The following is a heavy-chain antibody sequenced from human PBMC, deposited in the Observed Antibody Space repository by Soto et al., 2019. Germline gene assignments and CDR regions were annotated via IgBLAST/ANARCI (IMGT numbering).Heavy chain of an antibody. J-gene: IGHJ6*01. CDR3: ARGGLIWFGEFYYYYYGMDV. D-gene: IGHD3-10*01. CDR1: GGSFSVYY. CDR2: INHSGST. Sequence: PSETLSVICAFYGGSFSVYYWSWIRQPPGNGLEWIGEINHSGSTNYNPSLKSRVTISVDTSKNQFSLKLSSVTAADTAVYYCARGGLIWFGEFYYYYYGMDVWGQGTPVTVSS. V-gene: IGHV4-34*01.